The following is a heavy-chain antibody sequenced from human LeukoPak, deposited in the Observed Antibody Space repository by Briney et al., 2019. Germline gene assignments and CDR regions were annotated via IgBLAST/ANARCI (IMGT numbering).Heavy chain of an antibody. CDR2: ISTTSTYI. J-gene: IGHJ5*02. V-gene: IGHV3-21*01. D-gene: IGHD2-2*01. CDR3: AAGSTSCYSCGWFDP. Sequence: GGSLRLSCAASGFTFSSYSMNWVRQAPGKGLGWVSSISTTSTYIYYADSVKGRFTISRDNAKNSLYLQMNSLRAEDTAVYYCAAGSTSCYSCGWFDPWGQGTLVTVSS. CDR1: GFTFSSYS.